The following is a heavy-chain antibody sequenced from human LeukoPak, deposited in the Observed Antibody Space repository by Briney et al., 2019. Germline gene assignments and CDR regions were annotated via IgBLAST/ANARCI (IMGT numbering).Heavy chain of an antibody. D-gene: IGHD6-13*01. CDR1: GYTFTSYG. Sequence: GASVKVSCKASGYTFTSYGISRVRQAPGQGLEWMGWISAYNGNTNYAQKLQGRVTMTTDTSTSTAYMELRSLRSDDTAVYYCARVYSSSWYWYNWFDPWGQGTLVTVSS. J-gene: IGHJ5*02. CDR3: ARVYSSSWYWYNWFDP. V-gene: IGHV1-18*01. CDR2: ISAYNGNT.